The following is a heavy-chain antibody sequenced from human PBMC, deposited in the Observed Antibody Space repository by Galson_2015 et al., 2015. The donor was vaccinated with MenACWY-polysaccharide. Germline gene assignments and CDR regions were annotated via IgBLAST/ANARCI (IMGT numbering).Heavy chain of an antibody. V-gene: IGHV3-48*03. J-gene: IGHJ3*02. CDR3: ARERGTYHDAFDI. D-gene: IGHD3-16*01. CDR1: GLTFSSFE. CDR2: ISSAGTTM. Sequence: SLRLSCAGSGLTFSSFEFNWVRQAPGKGLEWISYISSAGTTMYYADSVKGRFTISRDNAKNSLFLQMNSLRAEDTALYYCARERGTYHDAFDIWGQGTMVTVSS.